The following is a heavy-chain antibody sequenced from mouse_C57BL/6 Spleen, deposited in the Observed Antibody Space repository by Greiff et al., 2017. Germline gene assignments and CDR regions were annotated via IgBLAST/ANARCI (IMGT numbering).Heavy chain of an antibody. V-gene: IGHV1-81*01. D-gene: IGHD1-1*01. CDR3: ARRQDYYGSSWYFDV. J-gene: IGHJ1*03. CDR1: GYTFTSYG. Sequence: QVQLKESGAELARPGASVKLSCKASGYTFTSYGISWVKQRTGQGLEWIGEIYPRSGNTYYNEKFKGKATLTADKSSSTAYMELRSLTSEDSAVYFCARRQDYYGSSWYFDVWGTGTTVTVSS. CDR2: IYPRSGNT.